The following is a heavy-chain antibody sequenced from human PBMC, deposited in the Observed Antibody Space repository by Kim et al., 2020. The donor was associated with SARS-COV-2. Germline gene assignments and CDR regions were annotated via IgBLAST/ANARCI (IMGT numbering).Heavy chain of an antibody. Sequence: TNYAQKFQGRVTMTRDTSISTAYMELSRLRSDDTAVYYCARQEGYGEYSYWGQGTLVTVSS. J-gene: IGHJ4*02. CDR3: ARQEGYGEYSY. D-gene: IGHD6-6*01. V-gene: IGHV1-2*02. CDR2: T.